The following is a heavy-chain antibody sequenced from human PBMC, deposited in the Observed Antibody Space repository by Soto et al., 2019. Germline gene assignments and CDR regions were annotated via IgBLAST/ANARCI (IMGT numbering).Heavy chain of an antibody. CDR1: GFTFSSYW. D-gene: IGHD3-3*01. J-gene: IGHJ5*02. CDR3: ARDRDDFWSGSLRFDP. Sequence: VQLVESGGGLVQPGGSLRLSCAASGFTFSSYWMSWVRQAPGKGLEWVANIKQDGSEKYYVDSVKGRFTISRDNAKNSLYLQMNSLRAEDTAVYYCARDRDDFWSGSLRFDPWGQGTLVTVSS. CDR2: IKQDGSEK. V-gene: IGHV3-7*01.